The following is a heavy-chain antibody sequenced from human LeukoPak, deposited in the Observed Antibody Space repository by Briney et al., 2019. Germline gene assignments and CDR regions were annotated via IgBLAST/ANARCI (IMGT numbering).Heavy chain of an antibody. V-gene: IGHV3-23*01. Sequence: GGSLRLSCEGSGFPFSHYAMAWVRQPPGKGLQWVSHISDTHGATHYADSVKGRFTISRDNSKNMLFLQMDRLEVEDTAIYYCAKEGRVGATFHPFNDWGQGTLVTVSS. CDR3: AKEGRVGATFHPFND. J-gene: IGHJ1*01. CDR1: GFPFSHYA. CDR2: ISDTHGAT. D-gene: IGHD1-26*01.